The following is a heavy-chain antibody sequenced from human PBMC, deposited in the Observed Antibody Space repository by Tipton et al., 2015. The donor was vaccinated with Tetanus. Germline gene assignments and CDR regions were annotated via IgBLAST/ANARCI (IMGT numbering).Heavy chain of an antibody. V-gene: IGHV1-18*01. Sequence: QSGPEVKNPGASVRVSCVASGFSFTNYGLTWVRQAPGQGLEWMGWISGENGNTNYALKLQGRVTMTTDISTSTVYMELKNLRSDDTAVYYCARDNGPLGSCSDGVCYGGGYYYYPMDVWGPGTTVTVSS. J-gene: IGHJ6*02. CDR1: GFSFTNYG. D-gene: IGHD2-8*01. CDR2: ISGENGNT. CDR3: ARDNGPLGSCSDGVCYGGGYYYYPMDV.